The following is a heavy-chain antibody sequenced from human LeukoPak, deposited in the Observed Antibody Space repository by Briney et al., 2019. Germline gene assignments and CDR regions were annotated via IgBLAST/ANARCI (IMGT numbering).Heavy chain of an antibody. Sequence: PGGSLRLSCAASGFTVNSNHMSWVRQAPGKGLKWVSIIYSGGTTYYADSVKGRFTISRDNSKSSLYLQMNSLRAEDTAVYYCARDADYGGSPDAFDVWGRGTIVTVSS. D-gene: IGHD4-23*01. CDR3: ARDADYGGSPDAFDV. J-gene: IGHJ3*01. V-gene: IGHV3-53*01. CDR1: GFTVNSNH. CDR2: IYSGGTT.